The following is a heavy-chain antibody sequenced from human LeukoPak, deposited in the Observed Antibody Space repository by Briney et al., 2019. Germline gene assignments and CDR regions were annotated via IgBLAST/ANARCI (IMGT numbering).Heavy chain of an antibody. V-gene: IGHV4-4*02. D-gene: IGHD3-22*01. J-gene: IGHJ3*02. CDR1: GGSISSSNW. CDR2: IYHSGST. Sequence: IPSGTLSLTCAVSGGSISSSNWWSWVRQPPGKGLEWIGEIYHSGSTNYNPSLKSRVTISVDKSKNQFSLKLSSVTAADTAVYFCARGPYSYDSSGAFDIWGQGTMVTVSS. CDR3: ARGPYSYDSSGAFDI.